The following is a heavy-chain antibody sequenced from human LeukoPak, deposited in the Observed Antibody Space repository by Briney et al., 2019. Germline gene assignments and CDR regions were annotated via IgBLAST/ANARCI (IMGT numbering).Heavy chain of an antibody. CDR2: INPNGGDT. V-gene: IGHV1-2*02. CDR3: AIPGVSDY. J-gene: IGHJ4*02. Sequence: ASVKVSCKASGYTFTGYYMHWVRQAPGQGLQWMGWINPNGGDTNYAQKFQGRVTMTRDTSISTAYMELSRLRSDDTAVYYCAIPGVSDYWGQGTLVTVSS. CDR1: GYTFTGYY.